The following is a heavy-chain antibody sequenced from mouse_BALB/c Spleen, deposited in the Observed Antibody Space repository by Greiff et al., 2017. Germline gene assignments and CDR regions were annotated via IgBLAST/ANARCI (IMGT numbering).Heavy chain of an antibody. V-gene: IGHV1-20*02. CDR3: ARRDYYGSSFAY. Sequence: EVMLVESGPELVKPGASVKISCKASGYSFTGYFMNWVMQSHGKSLEWIGRINPYNGDTFYNQKFKGKATLTVDKSSSTAHMELRSLASEDSAVYYCARRDYYGSSFAYWGQGTLVTVSA. CDR2: INPYNGDT. J-gene: IGHJ3*01. D-gene: IGHD1-1*01. CDR1: GYSFTGYF.